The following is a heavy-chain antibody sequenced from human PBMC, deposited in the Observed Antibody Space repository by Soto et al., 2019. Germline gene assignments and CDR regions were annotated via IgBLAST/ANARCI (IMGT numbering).Heavy chain of an antibody. CDR2: IYYSGST. CDR1: GGSISSGGYY. CDR3: AREGTGYSNYVDY. J-gene: IGHJ4*02. D-gene: IGHD4-4*01. V-gene: IGHV4-31*03. Sequence: SETLSLTCTVSGGSISSGGYYWSWIRQHPGKGLEWIGYIYYSGSTYYNPSLKSRVTISVDTSKNQFSLKLSSVTAADTAVYYCAREGTGYSNYVDYWGQGTLVTVSS.